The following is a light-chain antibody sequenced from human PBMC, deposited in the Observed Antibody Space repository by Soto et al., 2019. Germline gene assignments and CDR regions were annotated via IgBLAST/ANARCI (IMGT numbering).Light chain of an antibody. V-gene: IGKV1-12*01. CDR1: QGISSW. Sequence: EIQMTQSPSSVSASVGDRVTITCRASQGISSWLAWYQQKPGKAPKLLIYTASSLQSRAPSRFSGSGSGTDFTLTISSLQPEDFATDYWQQDNSFPRTLCGGTKVEIK. J-gene: IGKJ4*01. CDR3: QQDNSFPRT. CDR2: TAS.